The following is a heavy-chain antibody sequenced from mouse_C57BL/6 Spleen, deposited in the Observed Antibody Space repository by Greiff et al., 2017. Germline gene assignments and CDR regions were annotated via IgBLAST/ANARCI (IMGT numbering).Heavy chain of an antibody. J-gene: IGHJ2*01. Sequence: QVQLKESGAELVRPGASVTLSCKASGYTFTDYEMHWVKQTPVHGLEWIGAIDPETGGTAYNQKFKGKAILTADKSSSTAYMELRSLTSEDSAVYYCNHLRNYWGQGTTLTVSS. CDR2: IDPETGGT. CDR1: GYTFTDYE. D-gene: IGHD2-12*01. CDR3: NHLRNY. V-gene: IGHV1-15*01.